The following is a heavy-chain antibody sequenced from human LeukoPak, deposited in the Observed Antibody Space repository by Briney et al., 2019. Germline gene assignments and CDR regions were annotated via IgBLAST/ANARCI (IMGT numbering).Heavy chain of an antibody. CDR2: FDPEDGET. CDR1: GYTLTELS. CDR3: ATPPGDWGSDYYFDY. V-gene: IGHV1-24*01. D-gene: IGHD7-27*01. Sequence: ASVKVSCKVSGYTLTELSMHWVRQAPGKGLEWMGGFDPEDGETIYAQKFQGRVTMTEDTSTDTAYMELSSLRSGDTAVYYCATPPGDWGSDYYFDYWGQGTLVTVSS. J-gene: IGHJ4*02.